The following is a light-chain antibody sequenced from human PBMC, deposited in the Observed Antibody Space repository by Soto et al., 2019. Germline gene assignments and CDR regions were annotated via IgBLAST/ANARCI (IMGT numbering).Light chain of an antibody. CDR3: SSYTSISTRV. CDR2: DVS. Sequence: QSALTQPASVSGSPGQSITISCTGTSSDVGGYNYLSWYQHHPGKARKLMIYDVSDRPSGVSNRFSGSKSGNTASLTISGLQTEDEADYYCSSYTSISTRVFGTGTKVTVL. J-gene: IGLJ1*01. V-gene: IGLV2-14*03. CDR1: SSDVGGYNY.